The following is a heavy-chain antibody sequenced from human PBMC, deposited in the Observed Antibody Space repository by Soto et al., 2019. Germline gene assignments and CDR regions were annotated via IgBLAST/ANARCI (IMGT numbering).Heavy chain of an antibody. CDR3: ATNSGIAAAGDWFDP. CDR1: GGSISSSSYY. J-gene: IGHJ5*02. D-gene: IGHD6-13*01. CDR2: IYYSGST. V-gene: IGHV4-39*01. Sequence: SETLSLTCTVSGGSISSSSYYWGWIRQPPGKGLEWIGSIYYSGSTYYNPSLKSRVTISVDTSKNQFSLKLSSVTAADTAVYYCATNSGIAAAGDWFDPWGQGTLVTVSS.